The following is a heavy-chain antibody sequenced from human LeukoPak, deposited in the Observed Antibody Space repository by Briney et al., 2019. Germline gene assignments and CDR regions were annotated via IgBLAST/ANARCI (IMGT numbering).Heavy chain of an antibody. J-gene: IGHJ6*04. CDR1: GGSFSGYY. CDR3: ARGPPLDV. CDR2: IKHSGST. V-gene: IGHV4-34*01. Sequence: SETLSLTCAVYGGSFSGYYWSWIRQPPGKGLEWIGEIKHSGSTNYNPSLKSRVTISVDTSKNQFSLKLSSVTAADTAVYYCARGPPLDVWGKGTTVTVSS.